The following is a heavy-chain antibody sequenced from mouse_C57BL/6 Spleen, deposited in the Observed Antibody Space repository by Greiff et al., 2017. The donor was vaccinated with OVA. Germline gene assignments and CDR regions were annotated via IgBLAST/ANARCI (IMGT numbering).Heavy chain of an antibody. CDR2: IDPEDGDT. V-gene: IGHV14-2*01. D-gene: IGHD1-1*01. J-gene: IGHJ1*03. Sequence: EVQLQQSGAELVKPGASVKLSCTASGFNITDYYMHWVKQRTEQGLEWIGRIDPEDGDTKYAPKFQGKATITADTSSNTAYLQLSSLTSEDTAVYYCARSYCGSYSYWYFDGWGTGTTVTVAS. CDR1: GFNITDYY. CDR3: ARSYCGSYSYWYFDG.